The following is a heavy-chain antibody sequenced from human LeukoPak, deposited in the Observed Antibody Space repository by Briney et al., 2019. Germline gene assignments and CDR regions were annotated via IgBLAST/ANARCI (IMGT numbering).Heavy chain of an antibody. CDR3: VKEVTQHTSGWYFWH. CDR2: ISYDGKVK. Sequence: TGGSLRLSCVASGFSFSNYGMQWVRQAPGKGLEWVGVISYDGKVKYYADSVKGRFTISRDNSKNTLYLQMNSLRAEDTAVYYCVKEVTQHTSGWYFWHWGQGNLVTVSS. D-gene: IGHD6-19*01. J-gene: IGHJ4*02. CDR1: GFSFSNYG. V-gene: IGHV3-30*18.